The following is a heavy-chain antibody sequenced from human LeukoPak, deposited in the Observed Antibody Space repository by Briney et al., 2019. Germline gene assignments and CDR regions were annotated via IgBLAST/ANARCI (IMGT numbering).Heavy chain of an antibody. V-gene: IGHV3-74*01. J-gene: IGHJ3*02. Sequence: PGGSLRHSCTASGFTFSSYWMHWVRQAPGKGLVWVSRINSDGSSTSYADSVKGRFTISRDNAKNTLYLQMNSLRAEDTAVYYCARGELGTAYDAFDIWGQGTMVTVSS. CDR2: INSDGSST. D-gene: IGHD7-27*01. CDR1: GFTFSSYW. CDR3: ARGELGTAYDAFDI.